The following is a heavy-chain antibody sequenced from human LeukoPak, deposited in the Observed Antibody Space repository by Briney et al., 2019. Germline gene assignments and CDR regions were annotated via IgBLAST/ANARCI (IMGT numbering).Heavy chain of an antibody. CDR3: ARVTGERNRRIAAAGTGRWFDP. CDR2: INHSGST. V-gene: IGHV4-34*01. J-gene: IGHJ5*02. CDR1: GGSLSGYY. D-gene: IGHD6-13*01. Sequence: SETLSLTCALYGGSLSGYYWSWIPQPPGKGLEWIGEINHSGSTNYNPSLKSRVTISVDTSKNQISPKLSSVTAADTAVYYCARVTGERNRRIAAAGTGRWFDPWGQGTLVTVSS.